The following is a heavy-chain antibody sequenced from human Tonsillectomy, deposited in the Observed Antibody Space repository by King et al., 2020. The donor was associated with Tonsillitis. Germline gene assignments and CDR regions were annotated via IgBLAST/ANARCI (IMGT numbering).Heavy chain of an antibody. CDR1: GGSSSGYY. V-gene: IGHV4-34*01. J-gene: IGHJ5*02. CDR3: ARVGAFTIPNWFDP. CDR2: INHSGST. D-gene: IGHD3-3*01. Sequence: VQLQQWGAGLLKPSETLSLTCAVYGGSSSGYYWSWIRQPPGKGLEWIGEINHSGSTNYNPSLKSRVTISVDTSKNQFSLKLSSVTAADTAVYYCARVGAFTIPNWFDPWGQGTLVTVSS.